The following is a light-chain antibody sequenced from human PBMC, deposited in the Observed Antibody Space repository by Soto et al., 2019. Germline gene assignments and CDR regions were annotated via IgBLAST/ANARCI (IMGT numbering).Light chain of an antibody. CDR2: DNH. J-gene: IGLJ1*01. CDR3: AAWDDSLIYV. CDR1: SSNIGINT. Sequence: QSVLTQPPSASGTPGQRVTFSCSGSSSNIGINTVNWYQQLPGTAPQLLISDNHRRPSGVPDRFSGSKSGTSASLAISGLQSEDEADYYCAAWDDSLIYVFGTGTKVTVL. V-gene: IGLV1-44*01.